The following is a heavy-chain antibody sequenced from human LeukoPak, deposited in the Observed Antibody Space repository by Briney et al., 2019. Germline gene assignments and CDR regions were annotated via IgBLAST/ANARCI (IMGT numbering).Heavy chain of an antibody. D-gene: IGHD3-10*01. CDR2: IYYSGST. Sequence: SETLSLTCTVSGGSISSYYWTWIRQPPGKGLEWIVYIYYSGSTNYHPSLKSRVTTSVDTSKNQFSLQLSSVTAADTAVYYCARINMVRGVIIQDYWGQGTLVTVSS. CDR3: ARINMVRGVIIQDY. CDR1: GGSISSYY. J-gene: IGHJ4*02. V-gene: IGHV4-59*01.